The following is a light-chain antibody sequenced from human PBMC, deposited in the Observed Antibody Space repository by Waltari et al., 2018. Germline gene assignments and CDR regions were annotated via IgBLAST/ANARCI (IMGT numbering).Light chain of an antibody. Sequence: EIVLTQSPGTLSLSPGERANISCRASQSVRSSYLAWYQQKPGQAPRLLIYGASSRATCIPDRFSGSGSGTDFTLTISRLEPEDFAVYYCQQYGSSPSLTFGGGTKVEIK. CDR1: QSVRSSY. CDR2: GAS. J-gene: IGKJ4*01. CDR3: QQYGSSPSLT. V-gene: IGKV3-20*01.